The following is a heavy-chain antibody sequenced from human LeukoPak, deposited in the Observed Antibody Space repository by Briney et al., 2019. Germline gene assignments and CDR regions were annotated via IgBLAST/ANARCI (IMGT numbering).Heavy chain of an antibody. D-gene: IGHD4-23*01. CDR2: IIPIFGTA. J-gene: IGHJ4*02. CDR1: GGTFSSYA. V-gene: IGHV1-69*13. CDR3: ARTGPLRPRPPVDYGGNSGDY. Sequence: SVKVSCKASGGTFSSYAISWVRQAPGQGLEWMGGIIPIFGTANYAQKFQGRVTITADESTSTAYMELSSLRSEDTAVYYCARTGPLRPRPPVDYGGNSGDYWGQGTLVTVSS.